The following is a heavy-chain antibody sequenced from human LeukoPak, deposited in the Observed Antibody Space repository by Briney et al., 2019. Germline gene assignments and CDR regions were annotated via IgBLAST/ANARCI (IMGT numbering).Heavy chain of an antibody. D-gene: IGHD3-10*01. CDR1: GFTFSDEY. J-gene: IGHJ4*02. CDR3: ARARGAGPGAHFDY. V-gene: IGHV3-11*01. Sequence: GGSLRLSCAASGFTFSDEYMSWIRQAPGKGLEWISYISHTGGSIFYADSVKGRFTISRDNAKNSLYLQMNSLRAEDAAAYYCARARGAGPGAHFDYWGQGTLVTVSS. CDR2: ISHTGGSI.